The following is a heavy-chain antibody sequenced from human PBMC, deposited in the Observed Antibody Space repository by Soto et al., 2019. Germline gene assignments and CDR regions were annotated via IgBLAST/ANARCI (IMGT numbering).Heavy chain of an antibody. D-gene: IGHD5-18*01. V-gene: IGHV4-39*01. Sequence: QLQLQESGPGLVKPSETLSLTCTVSGVSISSGHDYWGWIRQPPGKGLEWIWSIYYSGSTYYNPSPKSRVTISADTSKNQFSLRLSSVTAADTAVYYCARVSGTYSSFLDYWCQGTLVTVSS. CDR2: IYYSGST. CDR1: GVSISSGHDY. J-gene: IGHJ4*02. CDR3: ARVSGTYSSFLDY.